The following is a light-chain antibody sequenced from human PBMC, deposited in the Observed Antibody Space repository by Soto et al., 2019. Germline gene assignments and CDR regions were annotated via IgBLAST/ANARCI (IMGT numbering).Light chain of an antibody. Sequence: DIVWTPCRESLAVSMGERATINCKSSQSVLYSSNNKNYLAWYQQKPGQPPKLLIYWASTRESGVPDRFSGSGSGTDFTLTISSLQAEDVAVYYCQQYYTTPWTFGQGTQVDIK. CDR2: WAS. V-gene: IGKV4-1*01. CDR3: QQYYTTPWT. J-gene: IGKJ1*01. CDR1: QSVLYSSNNKNY.